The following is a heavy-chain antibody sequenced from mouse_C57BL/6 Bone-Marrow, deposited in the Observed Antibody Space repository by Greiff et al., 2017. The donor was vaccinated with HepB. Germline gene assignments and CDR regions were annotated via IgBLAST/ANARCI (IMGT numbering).Heavy chain of an antibody. D-gene: IGHD2-2*01. CDR1: GFTFSSYA. CDR2: ISDGGSYT. CDR3: ARGMVTPSAMDY. Sequence: EVKLMESGGGLVKPGGSLKLSCAASGFTFSSYAMSWVRQTPEKRLEWVATISDGGSYTYYPDNVKGRFTISRDNAKNSLYLQLSHLKSEDTAMYYCARGMVTPSAMDYWGQGTSVTVSS. J-gene: IGHJ4*01. V-gene: IGHV5-4*03.